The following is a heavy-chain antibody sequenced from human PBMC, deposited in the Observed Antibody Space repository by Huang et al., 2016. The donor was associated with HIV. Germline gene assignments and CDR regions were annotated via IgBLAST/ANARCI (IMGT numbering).Heavy chain of an antibody. V-gene: IGHV3-30*02. CDR1: GFTFSTFG. CDR3: AKDRNWNDEAIDY. D-gene: IGHD1-1*01. J-gene: IGHJ4*02. CDR2: MRKDGSNK. Sequence: QVQLVESGGGVVQPGGSLRLACAASGFTFSTFGIHWVRQAPGKGLEWVAVMRKDGSNKYYADSVKGRFTISRDNSKNTMYLQMNSLRTEDTAVYYCAKDRNWNDEAIDYWGQGTLVTVSS.